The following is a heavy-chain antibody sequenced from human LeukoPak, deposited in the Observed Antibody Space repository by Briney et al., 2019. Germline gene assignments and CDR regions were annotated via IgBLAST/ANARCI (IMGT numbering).Heavy chain of an antibody. V-gene: IGHV4-30-4*08. D-gene: IGHD2-2*01. J-gene: IGHJ4*02. CDR2: IYYSGST. CDR1: GGSISSGDYY. Sequence: TTSQTLSLTCTVSGGSISSGDYYWSWIRQPPGKGLEWIGYIYYSGSTYYNPSLKSRVTISVDTSKNQFSLKLSSVTAADTAVYYCARSWPGYCSSTSCPWGYWGQGTLVTVSS. CDR3: ARSWPGYCSSTSCPWGY.